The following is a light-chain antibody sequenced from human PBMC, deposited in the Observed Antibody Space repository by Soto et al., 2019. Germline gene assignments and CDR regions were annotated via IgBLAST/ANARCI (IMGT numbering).Light chain of an antibody. CDR1: EGVSSN. J-gene: IGKJ1*01. CDR2: GAS. Sequence: EIVMTQSPATLSVSPGERATLSCRASEGVSSNLAWYQQKPGQAPRLLIYGASTRATGVPARFSGSGSETEFTLTISSLQPDDFATYYCQQYSTYPWTFGQGTKVDIK. V-gene: IGKV3-15*01. CDR3: QQYSTYPWT.